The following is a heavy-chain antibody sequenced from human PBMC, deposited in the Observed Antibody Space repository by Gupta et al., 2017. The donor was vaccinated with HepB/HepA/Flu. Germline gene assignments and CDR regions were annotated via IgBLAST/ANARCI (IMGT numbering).Heavy chain of an antibody. CDR2: INHSGST. V-gene: IGHV4-34*01. Sequence: QVQLQQWGAGLLKPSETLSLTCAVYGGSFSGYYWRWIRQPPGRGLEWIGEINHSGSTNYNPSLKSRVTISVDTSKNQFSLKLSSVTAADTAVYYCARGRGYGSGSYYHKYYYYYYMDVWGKGTTVTVSS. D-gene: IGHD3-10*01. CDR3: ARGRGYGSGSYYHKYYYYYYMDV. J-gene: IGHJ6*03. CDR1: GGSFSGYY.